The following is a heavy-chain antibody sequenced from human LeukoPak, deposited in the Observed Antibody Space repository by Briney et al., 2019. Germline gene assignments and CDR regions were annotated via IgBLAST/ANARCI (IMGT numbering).Heavy chain of an antibody. D-gene: IGHD3-9*01. CDR1: GFTFSSYG. CDR2: IKSKTDGGTT. J-gene: IGHJ4*02. CDR3: TTNRRYYDILTGYYSGTDY. Sequence: GGSLRLSCAASGFTFSSYGMHWVRQAPGKGLEWVGRIKSKTDGGTTDYAAPVKGRFTISRDDSKNTLYLQMNSLKTEDTAVYYCTTNRRYYDILTGYYSGTDYWGQGTLVTVSS. V-gene: IGHV3-15*01.